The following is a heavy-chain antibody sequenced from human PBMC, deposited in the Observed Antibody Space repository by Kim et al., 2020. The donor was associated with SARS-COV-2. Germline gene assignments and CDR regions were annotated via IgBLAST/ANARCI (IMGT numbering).Heavy chain of an antibody. J-gene: IGHJ6*02. Sequence: VKGRFTISRDNSKNTLYLQMNRLRAEETAVYYCAGGTAGHPDYYSYGMDVWGQGTTVTVSS. CDR3: AGGTAGHPDYYSYGMDV. D-gene: IGHD6-13*01. V-gene: IGHV3-30*07.